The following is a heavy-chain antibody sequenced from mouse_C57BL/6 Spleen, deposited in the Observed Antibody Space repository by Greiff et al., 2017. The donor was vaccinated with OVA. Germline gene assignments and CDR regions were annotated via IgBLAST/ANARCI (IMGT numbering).Heavy chain of an antibody. CDR2: IDPSDSYT. J-gene: IGHJ2*01. CDR3: ARWATTFDY. Sequence: VQLQQSGAELVMPGASVKLSCKASGYTFTSYWMHWVKQRPGQGLEWIGEIDPSDSYTNYNQKFKGKSTLTVDKSSSTAYMQLSSLTSEDSAVYYCARWATTFDYWGQGTTLTVSS. D-gene: IGHD3-1*01. CDR1: GYTFTSYW. V-gene: IGHV1-69*01.